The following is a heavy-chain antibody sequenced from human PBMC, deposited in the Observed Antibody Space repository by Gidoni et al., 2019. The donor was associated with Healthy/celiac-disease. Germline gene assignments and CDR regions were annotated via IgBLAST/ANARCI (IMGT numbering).Heavy chain of an antibody. Sequence: EVQLVQSGAEVKKPGASLKISRKGSGYSFISYWLGWVRQMPGKGLEWMGIIYPGDSDTRYSPSFQGQVTISADKSISTAYLQWSSLKASDTAMYYCARRQIVGATVDAFDIWGQGTMVTVSS. CDR2: IYPGDSDT. V-gene: IGHV5-51*03. D-gene: IGHD1-26*01. J-gene: IGHJ3*02. CDR3: ARRQIVGATVDAFDI. CDR1: GYSFISYW.